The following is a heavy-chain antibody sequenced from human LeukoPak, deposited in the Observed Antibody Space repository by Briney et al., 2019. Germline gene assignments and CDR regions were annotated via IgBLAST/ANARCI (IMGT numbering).Heavy chain of an antibody. CDR1: RGTFSSYA. J-gene: IGHJ4*02. D-gene: IGHD6-19*01. V-gene: IGHV1-69*13. Sequence: SSVPVSRKASRGTFSSYAIRWLRQPPAQGLEWMGGIIPIFGTANYAQKLQGRVTITADESTSKAYTELSSLISEDAAVYYCARAGGIAGAWNFDYWGQGTLVTVSS. CDR2: IIPIFGTA. CDR3: ARAGGIAGAWNFDY.